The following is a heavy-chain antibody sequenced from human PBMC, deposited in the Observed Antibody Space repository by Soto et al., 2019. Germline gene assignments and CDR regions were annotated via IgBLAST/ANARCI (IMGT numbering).Heavy chain of an antibody. CDR1: GYSIACCA. CDR3: ARDGEDTAADAMVY. D-gene: IGHD6-13*01. J-gene: IGHJ4*02. CDR2: INAGAGDT. V-gene: IGHV1-3*01. Sequence: QVQLVQSGAEVKKPGASVRVSCKASGYSIACCALHWVRQAPGQRPEWMGWINAGAGDTKYSQKFQDSLPIIRDTSASTLYMELSGLPSDDTAVYYCARDGEDTAADAMVYWGQGTLITVSS.